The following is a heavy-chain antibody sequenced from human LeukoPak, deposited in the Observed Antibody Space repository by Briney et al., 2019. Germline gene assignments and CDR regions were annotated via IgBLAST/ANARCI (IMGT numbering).Heavy chain of an antibody. CDR2: IYYSGST. V-gene: IGHV4-59*01. D-gene: IGHD6-13*01. CDR1: GGSISSYY. Sequence: SETLSLTCTVSGGSISSYYWSWIRQPPGKGLEWIGYIYYSGSTNYNPSLKSRVTISVDTSKRQFSLKLSSVTAASTAVYYCARGHSSSWYPPHYYYYGMDVWGQGTTVTVSS. CDR3: ARGHSSSWYPPHYYYYGMDV. J-gene: IGHJ6*02.